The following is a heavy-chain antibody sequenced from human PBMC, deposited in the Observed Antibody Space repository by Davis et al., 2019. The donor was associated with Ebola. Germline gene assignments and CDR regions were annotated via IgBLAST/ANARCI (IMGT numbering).Heavy chain of an antibody. V-gene: IGHV1-18*01. CDR2: ISIYNGNT. CDR1: GYTFTRYD. D-gene: IGHD3-22*01. Sequence: ASVKVSCKASGYTFTRYDINWVRRAPGQGLEWMGWISIYNGNTNYAQKLQGRVTMTTDTSTSTAYMELRSLRSDDTAVYYCARGVTMIVVSNWFDPWGQGTLVTVSS. J-gene: IGHJ5*02. CDR3: ARGVTMIVVSNWFDP.